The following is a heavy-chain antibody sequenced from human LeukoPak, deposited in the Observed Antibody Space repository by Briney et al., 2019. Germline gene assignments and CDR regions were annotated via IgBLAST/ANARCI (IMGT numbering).Heavy chain of an antibody. CDR1: GFTFSSYW. CDR2: INSDGSST. V-gene: IGHV3-74*01. D-gene: IGHD3-22*01. Sequence: GGSLRLSCAASGFTFSSYWMHWVRQAPGKGLVWVSRINSDGSSTSYADSVKGRFIISRDNAKNTLYLQMNSLRAEDTASRAPYYYDSSGYSGPFAAFDIWGQGTMVTVSS. J-gene: IGHJ3*02. CDR3: YYYDSSGYSGPFAAFDI.